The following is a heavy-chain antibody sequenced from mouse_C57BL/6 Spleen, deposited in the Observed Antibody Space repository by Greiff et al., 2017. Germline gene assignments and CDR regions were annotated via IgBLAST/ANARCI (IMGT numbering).Heavy chain of an antibody. CDR3: ARGLITTVVAHFDY. CDR1: GYAFSSYW. Sequence: VKLVESGAELVKPGASVKISCKASGYAFSSYWMNWVKQRPGKGLEWIGQIYPGDGDTNYNGKFKGKATLTADKSSSTAYMQLSSLTSEDSAVYFCARGLITTVVAHFDYWGQGTTLTVSS. D-gene: IGHD1-1*01. CDR2: IYPGDGDT. J-gene: IGHJ2*01. V-gene: IGHV1-80*01.